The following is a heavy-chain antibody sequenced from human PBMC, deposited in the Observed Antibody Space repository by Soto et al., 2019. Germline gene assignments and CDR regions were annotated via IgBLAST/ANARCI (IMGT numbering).Heavy chain of an antibody. D-gene: IGHD5-12*01. J-gene: IGHJ6*02. V-gene: IGHV3-33*01. CDR2: IWYDGSNK. CDR3: AREWLAYYYYGMDV. Sequence: GGSLRLSCAASGFTFSSYGMHWVRQAPGKGLEWVAVIWYDGSNKYYADSVKGRFTISRDSSKNTLYLQMNSLRAEDTAVYYCAREWLAYYYYGMDVWGQGTTVTVSS. CDR1: GFTFSSYG.